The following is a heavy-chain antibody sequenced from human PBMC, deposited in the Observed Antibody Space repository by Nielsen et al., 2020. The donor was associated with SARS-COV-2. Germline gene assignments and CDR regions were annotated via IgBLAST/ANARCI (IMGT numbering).Heavy chain of an antibody. CDR2: IDHSGST. V-gene: IGHV4-34*01. D-gene: IGHD3-22*01. Sequence: SETLSLTCAVYGESFSGYYWSWIRQPPGKGLEWIGEIDHSGSTNYNPSLKSRVTISVDTSKNQFSLKLSSVTAADTAVYYCARGFYDRASEWGQGTLVTVSS. J-gene: IGHJ4*02. CDR1: GESFSGYY. CDR3: ARGFYDRASE.